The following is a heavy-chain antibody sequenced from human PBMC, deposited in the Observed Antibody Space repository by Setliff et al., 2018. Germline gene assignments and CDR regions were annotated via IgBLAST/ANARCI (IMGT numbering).Heavy chain of an antibody. J-gene: IGHJ4*02. V-gene: IGHV4-61*09. CDR2: IDPSGNT. CDR3: ARDSGFIGHCTGGICFSY. Sequence: SETLSLTCTVSGGSISSGSNYWSWIRQPAGRGLEWIGHIDPSGNTNYHPSLKSRVTISGDTSANQFSLNLRSVTAADTAIYYCARDSGFIGHCTGGICFSYWGQGRLVTVSS. D-gene: IGHD2-15*01. CDR1: GGSISSGSNY.